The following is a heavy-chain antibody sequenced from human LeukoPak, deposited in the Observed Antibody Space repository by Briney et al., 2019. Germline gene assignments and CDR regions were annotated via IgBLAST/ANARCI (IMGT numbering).Heavy chain of an antibody. D-gene: IGHD1-26*01. V-gene: IGHV4-38-2*01. CDR2: IYHSGST. J-gene: IGHJ4*02. CDR1: GYSISSGYY. Sequence: SETLSLTCAVSGYSISSGYYWGWIRQPPGKGLEGIGRIYHSGSTYYNQSLKKRVTISVDTPNNNLSLTLSSVTAAETAMYYCARAKVGATCYFDYWGQGTLVTVSS. CDR3: ARAKVGATCYFDY.